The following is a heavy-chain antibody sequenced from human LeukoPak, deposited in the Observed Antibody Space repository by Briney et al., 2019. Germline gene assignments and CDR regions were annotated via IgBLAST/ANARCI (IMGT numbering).Heavy chain of an antibody. D-gene: IGHD3-10*01. CDR3: ARSPVGGTMVRGVINY. V-gene: IGHV1-2*02. Sequence: GASVKVSCKASGYTFTGYYMHWVRQAPGQGLEWMGWINPNSGGTNYAQKFQGRVTMTRDTSISTAYMELSRLRSDDTAVYYCARSPVGGTMVRGVINYWGQGTLVTVSS. J-gene: IGHJ4*02. CDR1: GYTFTGYY. CDR2: INPNSGGT.